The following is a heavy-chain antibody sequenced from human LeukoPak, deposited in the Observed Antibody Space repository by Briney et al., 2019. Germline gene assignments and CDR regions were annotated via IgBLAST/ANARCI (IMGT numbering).Heavy chain of an antibody. CDR3: AGTYYYGSGSSYYYYYMDV. J-gene: IGHJ6*03. CDR2: IYYSGST. CDR1: GGSISSSSYY. Sequence: SETLSLTCTVSGGSISSSSYYWGWIRQPPGKGLEWIGYIYYSGSTNYNPSLKSRVTISVDTSKNQFSLKLSSVTAADTAVYYCAGTYYYGSGSSYYYYYMDVWGKGTTVTVSS. D-gene: IGHD3-10*01. V-gene: IGHV4-61*05.